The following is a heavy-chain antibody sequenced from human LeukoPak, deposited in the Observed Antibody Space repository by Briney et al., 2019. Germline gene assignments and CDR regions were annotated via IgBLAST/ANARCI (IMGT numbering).Heavy chain of an antibody. Sequence: PSETLSLTCAVYGGSFSGYYWSWIRQPPGKGLEWIAYIHYSGSTNYNPSLKSRVTISVDTSKNQFSLKLRSVTAADTAVYYCAREGNGPAYYHFYYMDVWGKGTTVTVSS. CDR2: IHYSGST. D-gene: IGHD1-1*01. J-gene: IGHJ6*03. V-gene: IGHV4-59*01. CDR1: GGSFSGYY. CDR3: AREGNGPAYYHFYYMDV.